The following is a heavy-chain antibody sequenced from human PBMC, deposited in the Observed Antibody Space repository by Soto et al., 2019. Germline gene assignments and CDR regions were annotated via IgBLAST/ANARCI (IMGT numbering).Heavy chain of an antibody. V-gene: IGHV3-7*03. J-gene: IGHJ4*02. D-gene: IGHD5-12*01. Sequence: EVQLVESGGGLVQPGGSLRLSCAASGFTFSSYWMSWVRQAPGKGLEWVAYIKQDGSEKYYVDSVKGRFTTTRDNAKNSLYLQMNSLRAEDTAVYYCARELIVATACDYWGQGTLVTVTT. CDR2: IKQDGSEK. CDR1: GFTFSSYW. CDR3: ARELIVATACDY.